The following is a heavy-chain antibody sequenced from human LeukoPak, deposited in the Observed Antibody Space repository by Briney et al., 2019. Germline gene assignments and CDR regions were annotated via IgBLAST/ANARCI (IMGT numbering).Heavy chain of an antibody. CDR1: GFTFSSYA. D-gene: IGHD1-26*01. Sequence: GGSLRLSCAASGFTFSSYAMHWVRQAPGKGLEWVAVISYDGSNKYYADSVKGRFTISRDNSKNTLYLQMNSLRAEGTAVYYCARVAGSFTGGASDIWGQGTMVTVSS. CDR2: ISYDGSNK. V-gene: IGHV3-30-3*01. J-gene: IGHJ3*02. CDR3: ARVAGSFTGGASDI.